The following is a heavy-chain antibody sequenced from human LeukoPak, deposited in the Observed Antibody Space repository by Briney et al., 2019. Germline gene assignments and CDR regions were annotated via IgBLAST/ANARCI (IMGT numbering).Heavy chain of an antibody. J-gene: IGHJ4*02. V-gene: IGHV3-30*02. Sequence: QCGGSLRLSCAASGFTFSSYWMSWVRQAPGKGLEWVAFIRYDGSNKYYADSVKGRFTISRDNSKNTLYLQMNSLRAEDTAVYYSAKVLGRWFGEFGPFDYWGQGTLVTVSS. D-gene: IGHD3-10*01. CDR1: GFTFSSYW. CDR3: AKVLGRWFGEFGPFDY. CDR2: IRYDGSNK.